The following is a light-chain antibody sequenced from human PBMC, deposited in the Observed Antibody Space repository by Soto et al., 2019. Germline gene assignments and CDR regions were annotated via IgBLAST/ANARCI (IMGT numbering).Light chain of an antibody. Sequence: DIQMTQSPSSLSASVGDRVTITCRASQSISSYLNWYQQKPGKAPKLLIYAASSLQSGVPSRFSGSGSGTDFTLTISSLKPEDFATYYCQHSYSTPQTFGQGTKVEIK. CDR1: QSISSY. CDR3: QHSYSTPQT. V-gene: IGKV1-39*01. CDR2: AAS. J-gene: IGKJ1*01.